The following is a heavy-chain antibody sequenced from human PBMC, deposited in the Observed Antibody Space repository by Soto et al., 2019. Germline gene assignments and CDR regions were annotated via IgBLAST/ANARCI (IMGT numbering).Heavy chain of an antibody. Sequence: EVQLLESGGGLVQPGGSLRLSCAASGFPLSTYGMTWVRQAPGKGLEWVSAITGTGGNTYYVDSVKGRFTSSRDNSKNILYLKVNSLSVEDTAVYYGARIRGYWYGVDVWGQGTRVTVSS. V-gene: IGHV3-23*01. CDR1: GFPLSTYG. CDR2: ITGTGGNT. CDR3: ARIRGYWYGVDV. J-gene: IGHJ6*02.